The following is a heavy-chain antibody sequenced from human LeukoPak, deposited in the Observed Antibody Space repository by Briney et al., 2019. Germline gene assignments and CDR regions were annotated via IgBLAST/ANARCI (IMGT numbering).Heavy chain of an antibody. CDR3: ARDGRAAPYYETNAFDI. D-gene: IGHD3-16*01. J-gene: IGHJ3*02. CDR2: ISAYNGNT. CDR1: GYTFTSYG. Sequence: ASVKVSCTASGYTFTSYGISWVRQAPGQGLEWMGWISAYNGNTNYAQKLQGRVTMTTDTSTSTAYMELRSLRSDDTAVYYCARDGRAAPYYETNAFDIWGQGTMVTVSS. V-gene: IGHV1-18*01.